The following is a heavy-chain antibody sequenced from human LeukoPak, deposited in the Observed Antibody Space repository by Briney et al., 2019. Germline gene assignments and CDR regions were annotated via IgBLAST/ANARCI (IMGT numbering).Heavy chain of an antibody. V-gene: IGHV4-39*07. CDR2: IYYSGST. CDR1: GGSISSSSYC. J-gene: IGHJ4*02. CDR3: ARTYPYDILTGYQYYFDY. Sequence: PSETLPLTCTVSGGSISSSSYCWGWIRQPPGQGLEWIGSIYYSGSTYYNPSLKSRVTISVDTSKNQFSLKLSSVTAADTAVYYCARTYPYDILTGYQYYFDYWGQGTLVTVSS. D-gene: IGHD3-9*01.